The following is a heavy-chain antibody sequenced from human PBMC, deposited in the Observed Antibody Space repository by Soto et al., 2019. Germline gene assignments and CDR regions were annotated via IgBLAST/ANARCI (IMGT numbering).Heavy chain of an antibody. CDR2: IRAYNGNR. CDR1: GYTFSSYG. CDR3: ARDLPPMDV. Sequence: QVQLVQSGAEVKKPGASVKVSCKASGYTFSSYGISWVRQAPGQGLEWMGWIRAYNGNRNYAQKLQGRVTMTTATSTSTAYMELRSLSSDDTAVYYCARDLPPMDVWGQGTTVTVSS. V-gene: IGHV1-18*01. J-gene: IGHJ6*02.